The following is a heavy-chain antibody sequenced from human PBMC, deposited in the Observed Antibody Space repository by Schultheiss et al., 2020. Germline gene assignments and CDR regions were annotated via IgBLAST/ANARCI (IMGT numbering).Heavy chain of an antibody. J-gene: IGHJ6*02. CDR2: INHSGST. CDR1: GGSFSGYY. Sequence: SETLSLTCAVYGGSFSGYYWSWIRQPPGKGLEWIGEINHSGSTNYNPSLKSRVTISVDTSKNQFSLKLSSVTAADTAVYYCARGLRHTHDLDVWGQGTTVTVSS. CDR3: ARGLRHTHDLDV. V-gene: IGHV4-34*01.